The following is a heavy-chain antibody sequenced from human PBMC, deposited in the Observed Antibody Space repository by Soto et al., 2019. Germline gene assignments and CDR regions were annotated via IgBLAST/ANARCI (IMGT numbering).Heavy chain of an antibody. CDR2: ISSSSSYI. J-gene: IGHJ3*02. CDR3: ARSRQSYAFDI. Sequence: GGSLRLSCAASGFTFSSYSMNWVRQAPGKGLEWVSSISSSSSYIYYADSVKGRFTISRDNAKNSLYLQMNSLRAEDTAVYYCARSRQSYAFDIWGQGTMVTVSS. CDR1: GFTFSSYS. V-gene: IGHV3-21*01.